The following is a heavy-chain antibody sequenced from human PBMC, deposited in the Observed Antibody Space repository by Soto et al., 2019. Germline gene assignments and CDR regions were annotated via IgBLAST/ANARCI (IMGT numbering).Heavy chain of an antibody. J-gene: IGHJ6*02. Sequence: GASVKVSCKTSGYTFTSFGVSWVRQAPGQGLEWMGWISPYNGKRIFAQKLQGRIRLTTDTSTTTAYMELTSLTSDDTAMYYCARDFPFSGILRGTPLMDVWGQGTTVTVSS. D-gene: IGHD4-17*01. CDR3: ARDFPFSGILRGTPLMDV. V-gene: IGHV1-18*01. CDR2: ISPYNGKR. CDR1: GYTFTSFG.